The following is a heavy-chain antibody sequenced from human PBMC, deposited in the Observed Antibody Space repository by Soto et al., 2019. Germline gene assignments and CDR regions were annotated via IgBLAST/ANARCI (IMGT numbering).Heavy chain of an antibody. Sequence: ALRLSCAASGFTFSSYGMHWVRQAPGKGLEWVAVISYDGSNKYYVDSVKGRFTISRDNSKNTLYLQMNSLRAEDTAVYYCAKEGLSGYVDYYYYGMDVWGQGTTVTVSS. CDR1: GFTFSSYG. J-gene: IGHJ6*02. D-gene: IGHD5-12*01. V-gene: IGHV3-30*18. CDR3: AKEGLSGYVDYYYYGMDV. CDR2: ISYDGSNK.